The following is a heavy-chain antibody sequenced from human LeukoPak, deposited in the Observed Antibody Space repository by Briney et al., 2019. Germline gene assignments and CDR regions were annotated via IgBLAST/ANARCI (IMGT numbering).Heavy chain of an antibody. CDR1: GFTFSSYS. V-gene: IGHV3-21*01. J-gene: IGHJ4*02. CDR3: ARSAVRGARPDFDY. CDR2: ISSSSSYI. Sequence: GGSLRLSCAASGFTFSSYSMNWVRQAPGKGLEWVSSISSSSSYIYYADSVKGRFTISRDNAKNSLYLQMNSLRAEDTAVYYCARSAVRGARPDFDYWGQGTLVTVSS. D-gene: IGHD6-6*01.